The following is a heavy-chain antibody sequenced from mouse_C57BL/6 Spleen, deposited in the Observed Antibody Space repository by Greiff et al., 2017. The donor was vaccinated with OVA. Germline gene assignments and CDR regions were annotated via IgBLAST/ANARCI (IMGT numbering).Heavy chain of an antibody. D-gene: IGHD3-3*01. CDR2: ISDGGSYT. J-gene: IGHJ2*01. Sequence: EVQGVESGGGLVKPGGSLKLSCAASGFTFSSYAMSWVRQTPEKRLEWVATISDGGSYTYYPDNVKGRFTISRDNAKNNLYLQMSHLKSEDTAMYYCAREAGTSDYCDYWGKGTTLTVSS. CDR3: AREAGTSDYCDY. CDR1: GFTFSSYA. V-gene: IGHV5-4*01.